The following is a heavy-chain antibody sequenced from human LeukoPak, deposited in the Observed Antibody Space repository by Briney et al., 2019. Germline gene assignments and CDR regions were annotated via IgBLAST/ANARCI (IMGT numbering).Heavy chain of an antibody. D-gene: IGHD5-24*01. J-gene: IGHJ4*02. CDR2: INHSGST. CDR3: ARGRWLQYKDY. CDR1: GGSFSGYY. V-gene: IGHV4-34*01. Sequence: PSETLSLTCAVYGGSFSGYYWSWIRQPPGKGLEWIEEINHSGSTNYNPSLKSRVTISVDTSKNQFSLKLSSVTAADTAVYYCARGRWLQYKDYWGQGTLVTVSS.